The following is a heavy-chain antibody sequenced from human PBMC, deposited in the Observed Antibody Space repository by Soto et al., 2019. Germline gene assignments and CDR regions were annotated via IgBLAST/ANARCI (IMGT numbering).Heavy chain of an antibody. CDR3: ARPSYYHDSSGYRGGYAFDI. Sequence: PGESLKISCKGSGYSFTSYWIGWVRQMPGKGLEWMGIIYPGDSDTRYSPSFQGQVTISADKSISTAYLQWSSLKASDTAMYYCARPSYYHDSSGYRGGYAFDIWGQGTMVTVSS. CDR2: IYPGDSDT. D-gene: IGHD3-22*01. V-gene: IGHV5-51*01. CDR1: GYSFTSYW. J-gene: IGHJ3*02.